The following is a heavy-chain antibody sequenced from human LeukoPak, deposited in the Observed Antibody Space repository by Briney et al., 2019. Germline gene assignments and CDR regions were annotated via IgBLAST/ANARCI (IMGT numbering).Heavy chain of an antibody. Sequence: GGSLRLSCAASGFTFSSYAMSWVRQAPGKGLEWVSVISVSGDTTYYADSVKGRFTISRDNSKNTLYLQMNSLRAEDTAVYYCARATVTKLGGYWGQGTLVTVSS. J-gene: IGHJ4*02. V-gene: IGHV3-23*01. CDR3: ARATVTKLGGY. CDR1: GFTFSSYA. D-gene: IGHD4-17*01. CDR2: ISVSGDTT.